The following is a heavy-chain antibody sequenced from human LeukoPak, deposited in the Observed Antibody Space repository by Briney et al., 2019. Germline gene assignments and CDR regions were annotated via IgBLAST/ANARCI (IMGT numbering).Heavy chain of an antibody. CDR1: GGSFSGYY. CDR3: ARGSYIFDP. Sequence: SETLSLTCAVYGGSFSGYYWSWIRQPPGKGLEWIGEINHSGSTNYNPSLKSRVTLSVDTSKNLFSLKLRFVTAADTAMYYCARGSYIFDPWSQGTLVTVSS. J-gene: IGHJ5*02. V-gene: IGHV4-34*01. CDR2: INHSGST. D-gene: IGHD3-16*01.